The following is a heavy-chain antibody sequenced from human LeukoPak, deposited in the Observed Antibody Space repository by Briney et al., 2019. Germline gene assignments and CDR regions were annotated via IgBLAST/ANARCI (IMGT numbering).Heavy chain of an antibody. J-gene: IGHJ3*01. Sequence: GGSLRLSCEGSGFTFSNYWMGWVRQAPGKGLQWVANIKTDGSEKYYVDSAKGRFTISRDNSKNTLYLQMNSLRAEDTAVYYCAKNAGTSLTVHASDVWGLGTMVTVSS. D-gene: IGHD3-10*01. CDR3: AKNAGTSLTVHASDV. V-gene: IGHV3-7*03. CDR1: GFTFSNYW. CDR2: IKTDGSEK.